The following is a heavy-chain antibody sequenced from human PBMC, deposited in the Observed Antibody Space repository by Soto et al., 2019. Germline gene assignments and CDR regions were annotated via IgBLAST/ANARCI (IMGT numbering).Heavy chain of an antibody. D-gene: IGHD3-3*01. CDR2: IGGNGGTT. V-gene: IGHV3-23*01. CDR1: GFTFSNYA. CDR3: AKGRANTMFGVDTLLDY. Sequence: GGSLRLSCVASGFTFSNYAMSWVRQAPGKGLEWVSLIGGNGGTTNYADSVKGRFTISRDNSKKTVYLQMNSLRADDTAVYYCAKGRANTMFGVDTLLDYWGRGTLVTVSS. J-gene: IGHJ4*02.